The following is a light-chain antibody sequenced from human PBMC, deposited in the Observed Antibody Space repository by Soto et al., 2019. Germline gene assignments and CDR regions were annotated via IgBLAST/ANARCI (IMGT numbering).Light chain of an antibody. CDR3: QVWDTDGDHVV. V-gene: IGLV3-21*04. Sequence: SYELTQPPSVSVAPGKTARITCGGNSIGSQIVHWYQQRPGQAPVLGIYFDRDRPSGIPERFSGSKSGNTATLTISRVEAGDEADYHCQVWDTDGDHVVFGGGTKLTVL. J-gene: IGLJ2*01. CDR1: SIGSQI. CDR2: FDR.